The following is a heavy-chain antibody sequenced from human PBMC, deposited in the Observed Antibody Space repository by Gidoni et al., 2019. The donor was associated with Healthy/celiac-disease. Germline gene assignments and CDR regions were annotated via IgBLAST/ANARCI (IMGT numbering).Heavy chain of an antibody. Sequence: EVQLVESGGGLVKPGGSLRLSCAASGFTFIRYRLNWVRQAPGKGLEWVSSISSSSSYRYYADAVKGRFTISRDKAKNSRYLQMNSRRAEDTAVYYCARDASDGYYYDSSGYYNAFDIWGQGTMVTVSS. CDR3: ARDASDGYYYDSSGYYNAFDI. J-gene: IGHJ3*02. D-gene: IGHD3-22*01. V-gene: IGHV3-21*01. CDR1: GFTFIRYR. CDR2: ISSSSSYR.